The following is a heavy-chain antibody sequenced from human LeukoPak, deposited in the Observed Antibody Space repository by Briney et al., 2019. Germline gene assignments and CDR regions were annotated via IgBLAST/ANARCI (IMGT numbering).Heavy chain of an antibody. Sequence: GGSLRLSCAASGFSFSSYGMHWVRQSPGKGLEWAAVIWYDGSNKYYADSVKGRFTISRDNSKNTLYLQMNSLGAEDTALYYCAKGPSETAMATAFDYWGQGTLVTVSS. D-gene: IGHD5-18*01. CDR1: GFSFSSYG. CDR2: IWYDGSNK. CDR3: AKGPSETAMATAFDY. J-gene: IGHJ4*02. V-gene: IGHV3-33*06.